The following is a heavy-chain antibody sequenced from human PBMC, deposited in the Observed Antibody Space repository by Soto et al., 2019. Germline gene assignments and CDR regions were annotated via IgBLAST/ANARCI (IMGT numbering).Heavy chain of an antibody. Sequence: GESLRISFKASGYRFTSSWIGWVRQMPGKGLEWMGIIYPGDSDTRYRPSFQGQVTISADKSSSTAYLQWNSLQASDTAMYYCARLPGIVAPGTVFLDNWGQGTMVTVSS. J-gene: IGHJ4*02. CDR1: GYRFTSSW. D-gene: IGHD1-1*01. V-gene: IGHV5-51*01. CDR2: IYPGDSDT. CDR3: ARLPGIVAPGTVFLDN.